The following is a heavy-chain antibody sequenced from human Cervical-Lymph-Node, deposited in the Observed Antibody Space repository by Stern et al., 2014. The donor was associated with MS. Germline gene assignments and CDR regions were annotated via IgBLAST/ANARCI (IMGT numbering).Heavy chain of an antibody. D-gene: IGHD3-22*01. CDR2: IYPEDSDT. J-gene: IGHJ3*02. V-gene: IGHV5-51*01. CDR3: VRRRDSDSYDTFDI. Sequence: VQLLESGAEVKKPGESLKISCKTSGYSFSNFWIGWVRQKPGKGLEWMGIIYPEDSDTTYSPSFQGHVTISADESISTAYLQWRSLKASDTAMYYCVRRRDSDSYDTFDIGGKGTMLIVSA. CDR1: GYSFSNFW.